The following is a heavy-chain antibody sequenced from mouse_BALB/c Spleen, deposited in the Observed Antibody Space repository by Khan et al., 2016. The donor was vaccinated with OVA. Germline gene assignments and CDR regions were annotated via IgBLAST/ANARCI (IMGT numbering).Heavy chain of an antibody. D-gene: IGHD1-1*01. Sequence: QIQLVQSGPELKKPGETVKISCKASGYTFTNYGMNWVKQAPGKGLKWMVWIYTYTGEPTYADDFKGRFAFSLESSASTAFLQINNLTNDDTATYFCARGSSRAMDYWGQGTSVTVSS. J-gene: IGHJ4*01. CDR2: IYTYTGEP. CDR3: ARGSSRAMDY. V-gene: IGHV9-3-1*01. CDR1: GYTFTNYG.